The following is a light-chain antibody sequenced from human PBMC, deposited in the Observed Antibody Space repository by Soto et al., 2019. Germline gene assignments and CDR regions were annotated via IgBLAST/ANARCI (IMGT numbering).Light chain of an antibody. Sequence: DIQMTQSPSSLSASVGDRVTITCRASQSINSWLAWYQQKPGKAPKLLIYKASTLESGVPSRFSGSGSGTEFTLTIGSLQPDDFATYYCQQYNSHSITFGQGTRLEIK. CDR3: QQYNSHSIT. CDR1: QSINSW. J-gene: IGKJ5*01. V-gene: IGKV1-5*03. CDR2: KAS.